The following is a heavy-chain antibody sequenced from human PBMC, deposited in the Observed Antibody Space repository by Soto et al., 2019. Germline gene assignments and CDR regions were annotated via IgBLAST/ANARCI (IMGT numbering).Heavy chain of an antibody. CDR2: INRSGST. D-gene: IGHD5-12*01. CDR1: GGSFSGYY. V-gene: IGHV4-34*01. J-gene: IGHJ4*02. Sequence: QVQLQQWGAGLLKPSETLSLTCAVYGGSFSGYYWSWIRQPPGKGLEWIGEINRSGSTNYNPSLKSRVTISVDTSKNQFSLKLSSVTAADTAVYYCARGRWLRSSLDYWGQGTLVTVSS. CDR3: ARGRWLRSSLDY.